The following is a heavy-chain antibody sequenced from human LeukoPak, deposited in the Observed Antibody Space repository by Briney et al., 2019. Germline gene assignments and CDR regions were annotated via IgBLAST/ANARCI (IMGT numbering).Heavy chain of an antibody. CDR1: GFTFSDAW. CDR3: IKSSGDWH. Sequence: PGGSLRLSCAASGFTFSDAWMTWVRQAPGKGLEWVGRISTKTDGGTADYAAPVKGRFTISRDESKNTLYLQMNSLKTDDTAVYYCIKSSGDWHWGQGTLVTVSS. CDR2: ISTKTDGGTA. D-gene: IGHD2-21*02. V-gene: IGHV3-15*05. J-gene: IGHJ4*02.